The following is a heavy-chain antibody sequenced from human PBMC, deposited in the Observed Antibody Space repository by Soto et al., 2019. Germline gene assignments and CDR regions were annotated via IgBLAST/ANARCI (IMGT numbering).Heavy chain of an antibody. CDR3: VRDDDNLDNGLDH. Sequence: QVQLVESGGGVVQPGGSLRLSCTASGFTFSNYGMHWVRQAPGKGLQWVAVIPHDKNYQYYLDSVKGRFTISRDNSKDTLYLQMNSLRVEDTAVYYCVRDDDNLDNGLDHWGQGTLVTVSS. CDR2: IPHDKNYQ. CDR1: GFTFSNYG. J-gene: IGHJ4*02. D-gene: IGHD1-1*01. V-gene: IGHV3-30*19.